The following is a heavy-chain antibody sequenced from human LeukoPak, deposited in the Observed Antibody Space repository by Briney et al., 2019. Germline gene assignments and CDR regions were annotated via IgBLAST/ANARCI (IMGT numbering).Heavy chain of an antibody. CDR3: ARDLSYCSGGSCYREGFDY. J-gene: IGHJ4*02. V-gene: IGHV3-21*01. CDR2: ISSSSSYI. CDR1: GFTFSSYA. Sequence: KPGRPLRLSCAASGFTFSSYAMHWVRQAPGKGLEWVSSISSSSSYIYYADSVKGRFTISRDNAKNSLYLQMNSLRAEDTAVYYCARDLSYCSGGSCYREGFDYWGQGTLVTVSS. D-gene: IGHD2-15*01.